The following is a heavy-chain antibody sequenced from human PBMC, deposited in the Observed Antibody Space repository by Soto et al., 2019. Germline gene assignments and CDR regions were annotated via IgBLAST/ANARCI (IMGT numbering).Heavy chain of an antibody. D-gene: IGHD5-12*01. CDR1: GFTLSSYW. Sequence: PGGSLRLSCAASGFTLSSYWMHWVRQAPGKGLVWVSRLNSDGSSTSYADSVKGRFTISRDHAKNTLYLQMNSLRAEDTAVYYCARGGVSGYDRYYYYYGMDVWGQGTTVTVSS. CDR3: ARGGVSGYDRYYYYYGMDV. V-gene: IGHV3-74*01. J-gene: IGHJ6*02. CDR2: LNSDGSST.